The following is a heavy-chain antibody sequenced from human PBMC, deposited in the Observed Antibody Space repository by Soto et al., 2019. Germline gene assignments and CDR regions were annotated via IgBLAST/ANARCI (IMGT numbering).Heavy chain of an antibody. D-gene: IGHD2-15*01. Sequence: TLVNPTQTLTLTCTFCEFSLSTSGVGVGWIRQPPGKALEWLALIYWNDDYRYTPSLNSRLTITKDTSKNQVVLAMTNMDPVDTGTYYCARFYCTGGSCANPTLFDYWGQGTLVTVSS. CDR2: IYWNDDY. CDR1: EFSLSTSGVG. J-gene: IGHJ4*02. V-gene: IGHV2-5*01. CDR3: ARFYCTGGSCANPTLFDY.